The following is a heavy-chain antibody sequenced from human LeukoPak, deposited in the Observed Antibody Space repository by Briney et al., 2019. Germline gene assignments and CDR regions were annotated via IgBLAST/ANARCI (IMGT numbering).Heavy chain of an antibody. CDR1: GRSFSGYY. D-gene: IGHD4-23*01. Sequence: SETLSLTCAVYGRSFSGYYWSWIRQPPGKGLEWIGEINHSGSTNYNPSLKSRVTISVDTSKNQFSLKLSSVTAADTAVYYCARLGGWFDPWGQGTLVTVSS. J-gene: IGHJ5*02. V-gene: IGHV4-34*01. CDR3: ARLGGWFDP. CDR2: INHSGST.